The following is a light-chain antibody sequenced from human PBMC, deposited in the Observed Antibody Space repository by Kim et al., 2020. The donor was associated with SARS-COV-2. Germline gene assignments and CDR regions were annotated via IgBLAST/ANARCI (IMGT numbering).Light chain of an antibody. V-gene: IGKV1-9*01. CDR2: ATS. CDR3: QQLNSYPLT. Sequence: ASVGDRVIITCRASQGISTYLAWYQQKAGRAPKLLIYATSTLQSGIPSRFSGSGSGTDFTLTISSLQPEDFATYYCQQLNSYPLTFGGGTKVDIK. J-gene: IGKJ4*01. CDR1: QGISTY.